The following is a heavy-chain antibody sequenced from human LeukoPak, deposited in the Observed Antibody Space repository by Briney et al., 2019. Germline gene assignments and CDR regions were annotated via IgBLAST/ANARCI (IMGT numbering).Heavy chain of an antibody. CDR1: GFSVSSNY. J-gene: IGHJ1*01. V-gene: IGHV3-53*01. Sequence: GGSLRLSCAASGFSVSSNYMNWVRQAPGKGLEWVSVIYSGSTTYYADSVKGRFTISRDNSKSTLYLQMNSLRAEDTAMYYCASGMSAVAVNFQHWGQGTLVTVSS. D-gene: IGHD6-19*01. CDR2: IYSGSTT. CDR3: ASGMSAVAVNFQH.